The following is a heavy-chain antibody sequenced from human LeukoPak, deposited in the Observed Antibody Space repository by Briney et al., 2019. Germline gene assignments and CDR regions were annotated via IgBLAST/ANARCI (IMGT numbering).Heavy chain of an antibody. V-gene: IGHV3-23*01. CDR2: ISSTGSYT. J-gene: IGHJ4*02. CDR1: GFTFSSYA. CDR3: ARRGESTNYGDYRFDS. D-gene: IGHD4-17*01. Sequence: GGSLRLSCKVSGFTFSSYAMSWVRQAPGKGLQWVSAISSTGSYTYHAESVKGRFTISRDNSKNTLYLQMNSLRVEDTAVYYCARRGESTNYGDYRFDSWGQGTLVFVSS.